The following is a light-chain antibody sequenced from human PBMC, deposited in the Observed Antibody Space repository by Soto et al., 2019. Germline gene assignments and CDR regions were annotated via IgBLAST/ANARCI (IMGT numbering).Light chain of an antibody. V-gene: IGKV1-8*01. CDR3: QQYYSYPIT. CDR2: AAS. CDR1: QGISSY. J-gene: IGKJ5*01. Sequence: AIRMTQSPSSLSASTGDRVTITCRASQGISSYLAWYQQKPGKAPKLLIYAASTLQSGVPSRFSGSGSGTDFTLTLSCLQSEDFATYYCQQYYSYPITFGQGTRLEMK.